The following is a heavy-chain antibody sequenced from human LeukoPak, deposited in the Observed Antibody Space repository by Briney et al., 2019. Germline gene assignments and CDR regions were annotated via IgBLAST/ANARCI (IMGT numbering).Heavy chain of an antibody. D-gene: IGHD3-10*01. CDR1: GFTFSSYG. CDR3: AKRGQDGSVIDY. V-gene: IGHV3-30*02. CDR2: IRYDGRNE. Sequence: PGGSLRLSCTASGFTFSSYGMHWVPQASGKGLEGVAFIRYDGRNEYYADPLKGRFTISRDHSKNTLSLQVNSQRAEDTCVYYCAKRGQDGSVIDYWGQGTLVTVSS. J-gene: IGHJ4*02.